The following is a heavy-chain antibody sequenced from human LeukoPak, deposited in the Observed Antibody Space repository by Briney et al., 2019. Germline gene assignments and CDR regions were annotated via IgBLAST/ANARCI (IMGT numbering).Heavy chain of an antibody. Sequence: ASVKVSCKASGYTFTSYAMHWVRQAPGQRLEWMGWINAGNGNTKYSQKFQGRVTITRDTSASTAYMELSSLRSEDTALYYCATGGSVLRYFDWLPIDYWGQGTLVTVSS. D-gene: IGHD3-9*01. J-gene: IGHJ4*02. CDR2: INAGNGNT. CDR1: GYTFTSYA. V-gene: IGHV1-3*01. CDR3: ATGGSVLRYFDWLPIDY.